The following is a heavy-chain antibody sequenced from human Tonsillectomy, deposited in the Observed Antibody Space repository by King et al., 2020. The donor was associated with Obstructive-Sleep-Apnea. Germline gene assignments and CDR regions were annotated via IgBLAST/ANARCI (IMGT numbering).Heavy chain of an antibody. Sequence: QLQESGPGLVKPSQTLSLTCTVSGGCISSGDYYWSWIRQHPGKGLEWIGHIYYSGSTYYNPSLRSRVTISVDTSQNQFALKLSSVTAADTAVYYCARLAYGSGVSFDYWGQGTLVTVSS. V-gene: IGHV4-31*03. J-gene: IGHJ4*02. D-gene: IGHD3-10*01. CDR1: GGCISSGDYY. CDR3: ARLAYGSGVSFDY. CDR2: IYYSGST.